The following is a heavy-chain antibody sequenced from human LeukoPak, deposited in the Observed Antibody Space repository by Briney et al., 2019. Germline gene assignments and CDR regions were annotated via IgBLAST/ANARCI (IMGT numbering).Heavy chain of an antibody. D-gene: IGHD2-15*01. V-gene: IGHV3-7*01. Sequence: GGSLRLSCAASGFTFSSYWMTWVRQAPGKGLEWVANIKPDGSEKYYLDSVKGRFTISRDNAKHSLYLQMNSLRADDTAVYYCAVGYCSGVSCYPNWFDPWGQGTLVTVSS. CDR1: GFTFSSYW. CDR2: IKPDGSEK. J-gene: IGHJ5*02. CDR3: AVGYCSGVSCYPNWFDP.